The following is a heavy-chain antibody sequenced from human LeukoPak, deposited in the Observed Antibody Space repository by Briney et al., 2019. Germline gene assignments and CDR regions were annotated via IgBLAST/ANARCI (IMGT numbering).Heavy chain of an antibody. V-gene: IGHV3-43*02. J-gene: IGHJ6*02. CDR1: GFTFDDYA. CDR3: AKGHRAYYYGLDV. D-gene: IGHD1-14*01. Sequence: GGSLRLSCAASGFTFDDYAMHWVRQAPGKGLEWVSLISGDGGSTYYADFVKGRFTISRDNSKNSLYPQMNSLTTEDTAFYYCAKGHRAYYYGLDVWGQGTLVTVSS. CDR2: ISGDGGST.